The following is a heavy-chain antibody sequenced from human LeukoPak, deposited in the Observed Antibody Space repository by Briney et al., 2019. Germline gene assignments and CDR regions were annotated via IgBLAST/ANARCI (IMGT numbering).Heavy chain of an antibody. J-gene: IGHJ5*02. CDR2: ISGSSSPT. CDR1: GFTFSDYG. V-gene: IGHV3-48*01. Sequence: GGSLRLSCAASGFTFSDYGMNWVRQAPGKGLEWISYISGSSSPTYADSVKGRFTISRDNAKNSLYLQMNNLRAEDTAVYYCARDAFQGYQFDPWGQETLVTVSS. CDR3: ARDAFQGYQFDP. D-gene: IGHD2-2*01.